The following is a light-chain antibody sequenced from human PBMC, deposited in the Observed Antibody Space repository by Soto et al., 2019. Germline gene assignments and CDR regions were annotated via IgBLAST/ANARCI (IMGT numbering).Light chain of an antibody. CDR2: RNN. Sequence: QSVLTQRPSASGTPGQRVTISCSGSSSNIGSNYVFWYQHLPGTAPKLLIYRNNQRPSGVPDRFSGSKSGTSASLAISGLRSEDETDYYCAAWDDSLSGVVFGGGTKLTVL. V-gene: IGLV1-47*01. CDR1: SSNIGSNY. CDR3: AAWDDSLSGVV. J-gene: IGLJ2*01.